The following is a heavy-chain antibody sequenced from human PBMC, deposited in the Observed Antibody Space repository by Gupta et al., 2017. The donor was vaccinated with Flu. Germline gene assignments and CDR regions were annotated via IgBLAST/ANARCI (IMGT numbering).Heavy chain of an antibody. V-gene: IGHV4-34*01. Sequence: QVQLQQWGAGLLKPSETLSLTCAVYGGSFSGYYWSWIRQPPGKGLEWIGEINHSGSTNYNPSLKSRVTISVDTSKNQFSLKLSSVTAADTAVYYCARRGRITIFGVVRNWFDPWGQGTLVTVSS. J-gene: IGHJ5*02. D-gene: IGHD3-3*01. CDR3: ARRGRITIFGVVRNWFDP. CDR2: INHSGST. CDR1: GGSFSGYY.